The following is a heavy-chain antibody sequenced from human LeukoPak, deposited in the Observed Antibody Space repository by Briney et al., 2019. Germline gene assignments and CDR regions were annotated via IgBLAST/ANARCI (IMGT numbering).Heavy chain of an antibody. J-gene: IGHJ5*02. CDR2: ISGSGGST. CDR1: GFTFSSYE. V-gene: IGHV3-23*01. D-gene: IGHD1-7*01. Sequence: GGSLRLSCAASGFTFSSYEMNWVRQAPGKGLEWVSAISGSGGSTYYADSVKGRFTISRDNSKNTLYLQMNSLRAEDTAVYYCAKVLELPNWFDPWGQGTLVTVSS. CDR3: AKVLELPNWFDP.